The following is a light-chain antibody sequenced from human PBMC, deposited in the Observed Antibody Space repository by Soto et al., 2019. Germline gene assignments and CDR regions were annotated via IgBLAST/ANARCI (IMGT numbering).Light chain of an antibody. Sequence: QSVLTQPPSASGTAGQGVTISCSGGDSNIGSNSVYWYQHLPRMAPKLLIYYNNRRPSGVPDRFSGSRSGTSASLAIVGLRSEDEAVYYCAAWDASLSACVFGNGTKVTVL. V-gene: IGLV1-47*02. CDR2: YNN. CDR1: DSNIGSNS. J-gene: IGLJ1*01. CDR3: AAWDASLSACV.